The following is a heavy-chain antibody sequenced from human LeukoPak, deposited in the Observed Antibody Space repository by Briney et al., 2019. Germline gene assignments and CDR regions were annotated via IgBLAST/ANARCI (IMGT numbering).Heavy chain of an antibody. Sequence: ASVKVSCKASGYTFTSYGISWVRQAPGQGLEWMGWISAYNGNTNYAQKLQGRVTMTTDTSTSTAYMELRSLRSHDTAVYYCASHEATGSFDYWGQGTLVTVSS. CDR1: GYTFTSYG. CDR3: ASHEATGSFDY. CDR2: ISAYNGNT. D-gene: IGHD1-26*01. J-gene: IGHJ4*02. V-gene: IGHV1-18*01.